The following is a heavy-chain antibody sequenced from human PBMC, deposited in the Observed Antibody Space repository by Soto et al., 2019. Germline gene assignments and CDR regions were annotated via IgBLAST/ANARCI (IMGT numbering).Heavy chain of an antibody. V-gene: IGHV4-4*02. D-gene: IGHD5-18*01. CDR1: GGSISSSNW. J-gene: IGHJ4*02. CDR3: ARGTRGYSYYFDY. CDR2: IYHSGST. Sequence: SETLSLTCAVSGGSISSSNWWSWVRQPPGKGLEWIGEIYHSGSTNYNPSLKSRVTISVDKSKNQFSLKLSSVTAADTAVYYCARGTRGYSYYFDYWGKGTRVTVSS.